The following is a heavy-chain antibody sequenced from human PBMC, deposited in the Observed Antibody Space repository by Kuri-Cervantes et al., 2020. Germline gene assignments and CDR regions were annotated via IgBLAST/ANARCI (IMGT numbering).Heavy chain of an antibody. J-gene: IGHJ4*02. CDR2: ISGSGGST. CDR1: GFTFSSYA. Sequence: GGSLRLSCAASGFTFSSYAMSWVRQAPGKGLERVSAISGSGGSTYYADSVKGRFTISRDNSKNTLYLQMNSLRAEDTAVYYCAKEALAYCGGDCYSPLDYWGQGTLVTVSS. D-gene: IGHD2-21*02. CDR3: AKEALAYCGGDCYSPLDY. V-gene: IGHV3-23*01.